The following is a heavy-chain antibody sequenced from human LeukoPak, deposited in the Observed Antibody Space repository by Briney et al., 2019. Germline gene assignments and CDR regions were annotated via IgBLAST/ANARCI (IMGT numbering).Heavy chain of an antibody. CDR3: ARGRAANQDWVEFDP. J-gene: IGHJ5*02. CDR1: GFRDSDYY. D-gene: IGHD3/OR15-3a*01. CDR2: IRDSGEA. V-gene: IGHV3-66*02. Sequence: GGSLRLSCAVSGFRDSDYYMSWVRQAPGKGLEWVGLIRDSGEAFYADFARGRFAISRDESENTLYLQMNSLRVGDTAVYFCARGRAANQDWVEFDPWGQGTPVIVSS.